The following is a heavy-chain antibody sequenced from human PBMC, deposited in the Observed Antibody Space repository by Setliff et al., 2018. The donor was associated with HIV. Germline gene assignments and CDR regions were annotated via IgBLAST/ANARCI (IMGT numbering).Heavy chain of an antibody. CDR3: AAKPMIRGRPFAF. CDR2: INHSGTT. Sequence: SETLSLTCAAYGPSFSGYYWNWIRQFPGKSLEWIGEINHSGTTNYSPSFKSRLNISVDVSKNQFSLRLASLSAADTAAYFCAAKPMIRGRPFAFWGQATLVTVSS. D-gene: IGHD3-10*01. J-gene: IGHJ4*02. CDR1: GPSFSGYY. V-gene: IGHV4-34*01.